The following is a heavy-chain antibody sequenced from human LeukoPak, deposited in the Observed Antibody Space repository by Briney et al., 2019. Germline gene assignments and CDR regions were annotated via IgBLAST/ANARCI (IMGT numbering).Heavy chain of an antibody. CDR2: IWYDGSNK. CDR1: GFTFSNYG. V-gene: IGHV3-33*06. Sequence: GGSLRLSCAASGFTFSNYGMHWVRQAPGKGLEWVALIWYDGSNKFYADSVKGRFTISRDNSKGTLYLQMSSLRAEDTAMYYCAKDYSGSYQYFQHWGQGTLVTVSA. CDR3: AKDYSGSYQYFQH. D-gene: IGHD1-26*01. J-gene: IGHJ1*01.